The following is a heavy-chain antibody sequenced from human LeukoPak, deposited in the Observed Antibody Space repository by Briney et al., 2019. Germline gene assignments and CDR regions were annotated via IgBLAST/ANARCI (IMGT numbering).Heavy chain of an antibody. V-gene: IGHV3-23*01. CDR1: GFTFSIYS. J-gene: IGHJ4*02. Sequence: RGPLRLSCAASGFTFSIYSMSWVRLAPGKGLEWVSGISGSGANTYYADSVKGRFTISRDNSKNTLYLQMNSLRAEDTAVFYCAKYPASGGYFDYWGQGTLVTVSS. CDR3: AKYPASGGYFDY. D-gene: IGHD6-13*01. CDR2: ISGSGANT.